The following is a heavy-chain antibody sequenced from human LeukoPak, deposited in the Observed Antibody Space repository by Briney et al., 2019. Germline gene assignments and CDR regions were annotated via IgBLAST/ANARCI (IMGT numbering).Heavy chain of an antibody. V-gene: IGHV1-69*01. CDR1: GGTFSSHA. CDR3: ARRKIAVAGTGTNWFDP. Sequence: SVKVSCKASGGTFSSHAISWVRQAPGQGLEWMGGIIPIFGTANYAQKFQGRVTITADESTSTAYMELSSLRSEDTAVYYCARRKIAVAGTGTNWFDPWGQGTLVTVSS. J-gene: IGHJ5*02. D-gene: IGHD6-19*01. CDR2: IIPIFGTA.